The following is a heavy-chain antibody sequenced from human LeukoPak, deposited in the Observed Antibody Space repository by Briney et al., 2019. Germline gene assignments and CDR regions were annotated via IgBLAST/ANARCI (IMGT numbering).Heavy chain of an antibody. Sequence: SETLSLTCTVSGGSISSGSYYWSWIRQPAGKGLEWIGRTYTSGSTNYNPSLKSRVTISVDTSKNQFSLKLSSVTAADTAVYYCARLIVTMVRGVIIPEGFDYWGQGTLVTVSS. CDR2: TYTSGST. J-gene: IGHJ4*02. CDR1: GGSISSGSYY. CDR3: ARLIVTMVRGVIIPEGFDY. V-gene: IGHV4-61*02. D-gene: IGHD3-10*01.